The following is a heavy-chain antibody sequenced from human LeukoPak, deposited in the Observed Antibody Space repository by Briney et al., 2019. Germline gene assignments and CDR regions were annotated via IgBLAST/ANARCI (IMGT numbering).Heavy chain of an antibody. Sequence: ASVKVSCKASGYTFTSNAMHWVRQAPGQRLEWMGWINAGNGNTKYSQKFQGRVTITRDTSASTAYMELSSLRSEDTAVYYCARDSRSLVPDYDYWGQGTLVTVSS. CDR2: INAGNGNT. J-gene: IGHJ4*02. V-gene: IGHV1-3*01. CDR3: ARDSRSLVPDYDY. D-gene: IGHD2-21*02. CDR1: GYTFTSNA.